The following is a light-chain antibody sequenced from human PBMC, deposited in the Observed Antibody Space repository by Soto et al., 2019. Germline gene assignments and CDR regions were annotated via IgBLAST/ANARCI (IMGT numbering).Light chain of an antibody. J-gene: IGKJ1*01. V-gene: IGKV3-20*01. CDR1: QSFSATY. CDR2: GAS. Sequence: IVLTQSPGTLSLSPGERATLSCRASQSFSATYLAWYQQKPGQAPRLLIYGASSRATGIPDRFSGSGSGTDFAITISRLEPEDFAVYYCQQYGSSRTFGQGTKVEIK. CDR3: QQYGSSRT.